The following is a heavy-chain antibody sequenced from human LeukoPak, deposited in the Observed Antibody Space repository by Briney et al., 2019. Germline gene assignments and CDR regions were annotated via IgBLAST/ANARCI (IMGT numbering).Heavy chain of an antibody. Sequence: GASLKVSCKASGGTFSSYAMSWVRQAPGQGLEWMGVIFPIGGTAYYAHNVKGRVTITTDKCTSTPYMQLSILRSEDTAVYYCVRELAPMTTYYMDVGGKGTTVTVPS. D-gene: IGHD4-11*01. CDR3: VRELAPMTTYYMDV. CDR1: GGTFSSYA. CDR2: IFPIGGTA. V-gene: IGHV1-69*05. J-gene: IGHJ6*03.